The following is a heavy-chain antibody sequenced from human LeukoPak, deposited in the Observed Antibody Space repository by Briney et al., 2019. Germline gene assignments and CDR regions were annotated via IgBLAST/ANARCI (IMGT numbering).Heavy chain of an antibody. Sequence: ASAKVSCKASGYTFTSYGISWVRQAPGQGLEWMGWISAYNGNTNYAQKLQGRVTMTTDTSTSTAYMELRSLRSDDTAVYYCARWDEYSSGWAHFDYWGQGTLVTVSS. CDR3: ARWDEYSSGWAHFDY. V-gene: IGHV1-18*01. CDR2: ISAYNGNT. CDR1: GYTFTSYG. J-gene: IGHJ4*02. D-gene: IGHD6-19*01.